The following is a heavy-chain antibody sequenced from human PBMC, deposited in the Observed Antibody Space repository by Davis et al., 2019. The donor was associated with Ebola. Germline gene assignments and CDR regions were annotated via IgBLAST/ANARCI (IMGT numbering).Heavy chain of an antibody. CDR2: INPSGGST. J-gene: IGHJ4*02. D-gene: IGHD4-17*01. V-gene: IGHV1-46*01. CDR3: ASLDGDYRDY. CDR1: GYTFTSYY. Sequence: AASVKVSCKASGYTFTSYYMHWVRQAPGQGLEWMGIINPSGGSTSYAQKFQGRVTMTRNTSISTAYMELSSLRSEDTAMYYCASLDGDYRDYWGQGTLVTVSS.